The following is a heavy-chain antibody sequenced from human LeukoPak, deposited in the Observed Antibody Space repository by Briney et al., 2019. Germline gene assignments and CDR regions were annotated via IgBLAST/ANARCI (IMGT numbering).Heavy chain of an antibody. J-gene: IGHJ4*02. V-gene: IGHV3-48*03. Sequence: GGSLRLSCAASGFTFSSYEMNWVRQAPGKGLEWVSCISSSGSTIYYADSVKGRFTISRDNAKNSLYLQMNSLRAEDTAVYYCARLPSEGGWYDFDYWGQGTLVTVSS. CDR3: ARLPSEGGWYDFDY. CDR1: GFTFSSYE. D-gene: IGHD6-19*01. CDR2: ISSSGSTI.